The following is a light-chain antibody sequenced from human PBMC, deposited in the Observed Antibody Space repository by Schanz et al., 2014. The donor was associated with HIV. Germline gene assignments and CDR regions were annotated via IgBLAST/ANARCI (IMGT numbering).Light chain of an antibody. CDR3: SSYAGSNIFV. V-gene: IGLV2-14*01. CDR2: DVS. CDR1: SSDVGGYNY. Sequence: QSALTQPASVSGSPGQSITISCTGTSSDVGGYNYVSWYQQHPGKAPKLMIYDVSYRPSGVSNRFSGSKSGNTASLTISGLQAEDEADYYCSSYAGSNIFVFGTGTKLAVL. J-gene: IGLJ1*01.